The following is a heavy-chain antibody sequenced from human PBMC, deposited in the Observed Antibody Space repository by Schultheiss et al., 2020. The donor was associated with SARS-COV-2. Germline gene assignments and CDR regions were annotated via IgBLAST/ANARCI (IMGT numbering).Heavy chain of an antibody. Sequence: GGSLRLSCAASGFTFSSYAMSWVRQAPGKGLEWVSAISGSGGSTYYADSVKGRFTISRDNSKNTLYLQMNSLKTEDTAIYYCVKTRVPIYCMDVWGSGTTVTVSS. D-gene: IGHD2-2*01. CDR1: GFTFSSYA. CDR3: VKTRVPIYCMDV. V-gene: IGHV3-23*01. J-gene: IGHJ6*03. CDR2: ISGSGGST.